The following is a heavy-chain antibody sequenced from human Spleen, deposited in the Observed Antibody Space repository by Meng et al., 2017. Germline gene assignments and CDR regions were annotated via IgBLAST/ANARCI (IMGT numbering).Heavy chain of an antibody. J-gene: IGHJ4*02. CDR3: ARRVHDGLHYHYFDY. D-gene: IGHD3-16*01. V-gene: IGHV4-39*01. CDR2: IYYSGAT. Sequence: QVQLQESGPGLVKPSETLSLTCTVSGGSIRSTSNYWDWVRQPPGTRLEWIGSIYYSGATYYNPSLKSRVTMSVDTSKNQFSLRLSSVTAADTAVYFCARRVHDGLHYHYFDYWGQGALVTVSS. CDR1: GGSIRSTSNY.